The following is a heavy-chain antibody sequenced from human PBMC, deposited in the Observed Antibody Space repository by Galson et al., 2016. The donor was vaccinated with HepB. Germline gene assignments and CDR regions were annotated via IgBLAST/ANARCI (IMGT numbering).Heavy chain of an antibody. J-gene: IGHJ6*03. CDR1: GGSFSCYY. CDR2: INHSGST. Sequence: LSLTCAVYGGSFSCYYWSWIRQPPGKGLEWIGEINHSGSTNYNPSPKSRVTISVDTSKNQFSLKLSSVTAADTAVYYCARGDNPDYGDYASAYYYMDVWGKGTTVTVSS. D-gene: IGHD4-17*01. CDR3: ARGDNPDYGDYASAYYYMDV. V-gene: IGHV4-34*01.